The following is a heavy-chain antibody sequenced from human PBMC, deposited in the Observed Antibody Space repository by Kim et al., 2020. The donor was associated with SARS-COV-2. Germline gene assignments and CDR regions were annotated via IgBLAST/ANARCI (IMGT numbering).Heavy chain of an antibody. Sequence: ASVKVSCKASGGTFSSYAISWVRKAPGQGLEWMGRIIPILGIANYAQKFQGRVTITADKSTSTAYMELSSLRSEDTAVYYCARRRRSSSGNIYYYYGMDVWGQGTTVTVSS. CDR3: ARRRRSSSGNIYYYYGMDV. D-gene: IGHD6-13*01. J-gene: IGHJ6*02. CDR1: GGTFSSYA. V-gene: IGHV1-69*04. CDR2: IIPILGIA.